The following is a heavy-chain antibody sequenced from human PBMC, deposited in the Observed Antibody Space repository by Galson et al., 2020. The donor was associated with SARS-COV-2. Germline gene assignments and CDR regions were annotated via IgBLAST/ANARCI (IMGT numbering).Heavy chain of an antibody. J-gene: IGHJ5*01. CDR2: MNPNSGNT. D-gene: IGHD4-17*01. Sequence: ASVKVSCKASGYTFTNYEINWVRQAPGQGLEWMGWMNPNSGNTGYAQKFQGRVTMTRTTSISTAYMELNSLTSEDTAVYYCARSYDDFANWFDSGGQGTLVTGSS. CDR1: GYTFTNYE. CDR3: ARSYDDFANWFDS. V-gene: IGHV1-8*01.